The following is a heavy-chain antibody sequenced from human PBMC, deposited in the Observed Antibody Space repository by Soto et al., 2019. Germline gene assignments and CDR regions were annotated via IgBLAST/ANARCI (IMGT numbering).Heavy chain of an antibody. CDR1: GFTFSDYY. CDR3: ASSGYSSSWFHFDY. CDR2: ISSGSTI. V-gene: IGHV3-11*01. D-gene: IGHD6-13*01. J-gene: IGHJ4*02. Sequence: QVQLVESGGGLVKPGGSLRLSCAASGFTFSDYYMSWIRQAPGKGLEWVSYISSGSTIYYADSVKGRFTISRDNAKNSLYLQMNSLRAEDTAVYYCASSGYSSSWFHFDYWGQGTLVTVSS.